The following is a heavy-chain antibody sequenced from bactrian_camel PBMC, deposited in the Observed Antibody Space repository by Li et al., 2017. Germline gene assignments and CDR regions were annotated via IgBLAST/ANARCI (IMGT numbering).Heavy chain of an antibody. CDR2: ISSDGSA. Sequence: QLVESGGGSVQSGGSLRLSCAASGFTFDASDSYWFRQAPGNRCELVASISSDGSAYYTDSLKGRFTISHDNAKTTVYLQMNSLKPEDTAVYYCAADRVAGITRPCDRGQGTQVTVS. CDR1: GFTFDASD. CDR3: AADRVAGITRPCD. J-gene: IGHJ4*01. D-gene: IGHD6*01. V-gene: IGHV3S63*01.